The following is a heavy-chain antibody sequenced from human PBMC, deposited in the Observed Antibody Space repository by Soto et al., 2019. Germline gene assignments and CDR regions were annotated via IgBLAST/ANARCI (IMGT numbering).Heavy chain of an antibody. Sequence: QVQLVQSGAEVKKPGSSVKVSCKASGGTFSSYAISWVRQAPGQGLEWMGGIIPIFGTANYAQKFQSRITITADESTSTAYMELSSLRSEDTAVYYCARVPSRSIPKMDWFDPWGQGTLVTVSS. CDR1: GGTFSSYA. V-gene: IGHV1-69*12. J-gene: IGHJ5*02. D-gene: IGHD1-26*01. CDR3: ARVPSRSIPKMDWFDP. CDR2: IIPIFGTA.